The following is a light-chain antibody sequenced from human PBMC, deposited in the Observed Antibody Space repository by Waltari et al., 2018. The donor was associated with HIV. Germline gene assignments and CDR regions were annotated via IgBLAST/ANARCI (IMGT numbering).Light chain of an antibody. V-gene: IGKV1-9*01. J-gene: IGKJ2*01. Sequence: DIQVTQSTSFLSASVGDRVHITCRASQGISSYLAWYQQKPGKAPKLLIYAASTLQSGVPSRFSGSGSGTEFTLTISSLQPEDFATYYCQQLNSYPRTFGQGTKLEIK. CDR2: AAS. CDR3: QQLNSYPRT. CDR1: QGISSY.